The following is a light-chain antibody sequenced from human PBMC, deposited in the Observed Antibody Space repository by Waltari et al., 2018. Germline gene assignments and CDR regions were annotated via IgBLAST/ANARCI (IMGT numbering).Light chain of an antibody. CDR1: QTINNR. V-gene: IGKV1-5*03. Sequence: DIQMTQSPSTLSASVGDIVTITCRASQTINNRLAWYQLKPGKAPKLLIYVASTLHSGVPSRFSGSRSETQFTLTISSLQPDDFATYFCHQYNTCSGSFGQGTKVEAK. J-gene: IGKJ1*01. CDR3: HQYNTCSGS. CDR2: VAS.